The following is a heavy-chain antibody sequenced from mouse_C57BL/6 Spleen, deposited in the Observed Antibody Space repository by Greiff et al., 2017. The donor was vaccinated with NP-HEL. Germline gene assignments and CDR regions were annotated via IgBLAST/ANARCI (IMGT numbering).Heavy chain of an antibody. J-gene: IGHJ2*01. CDR3: APYGYGFDY. D-gene: IGHD2-2*01. CDR1: GFNIKDYY. Sequence: EVQLQQSGAELVKPGASVKLSCTASGFNIKDYYMHWVKQRTEHGLEWIGRIDPEDGETKYASKFQGKATITADTSSNTASLKLSSLNSEDTAVSCCAPYGYGFDYWGQGTTLTVSS. V-gene: IGHV14-2*01. CDR2: IDPEDGET.